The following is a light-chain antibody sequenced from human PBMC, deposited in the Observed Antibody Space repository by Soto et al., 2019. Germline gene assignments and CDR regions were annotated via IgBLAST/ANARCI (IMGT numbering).Light chain of an antibody. J-gene: IGKJ3*01. Sequence: IPLTQSPSSLSTSVGDRVTISCRASQGIANFLAWYQQKPGKAPKLLIYAASTLQSGVPSRFSGSGSGTDFTLTISSLQPEDFATYYCQQLNSFPIPFGPGTKVDIK. CDR1: QGIANF. CDR2: AAS. CDR3: QQLNSFPIP. V-gene: IGKV1-9*01.